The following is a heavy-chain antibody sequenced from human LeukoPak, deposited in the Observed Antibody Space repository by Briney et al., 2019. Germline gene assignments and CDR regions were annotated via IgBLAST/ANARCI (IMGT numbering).Heavy chain of an antibody. CDR2: IIPIFGTA. CDR3: ARDRFEGYYDMDV. CDR1: GGTFSSYA. J-gene: IGHJ6*02. D-gene: IGHD3-16*01. Sequence: SVKVSCKASGGTFSSYAISWVRQAPGQGLEWMGGIIPIFGTANYAQKFQGRVTITADESTSTAYMELSSLRSEDTAVYYCARDRFEGYYDMDVWGQGTLVTVSS. V-gene: IGHV1-69*13.